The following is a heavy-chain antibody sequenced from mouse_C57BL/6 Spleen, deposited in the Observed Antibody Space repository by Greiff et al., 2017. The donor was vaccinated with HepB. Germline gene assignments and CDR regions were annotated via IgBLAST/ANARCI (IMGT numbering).Heavy chain of an antibody. CDR2: INPNNGGT. V-gene: IGHV1-26*01. J-gene: IGHJ2*01. Sequence: VQLQQSGPELVKPGASVKISCKASGYTFTDYYMNWVKQSHGKSLEWIGDINPNNGGTSYNQKFKGKATLTVDKSSSTAYMELRSLTSEDSAVYYCARNHYYGSSLYFDYWGQGTTLTVSS. CDR3: ARNHYYGSSLYFDY. CDR1: GYTFTDYY. D-gene: IGHD1-1*01.